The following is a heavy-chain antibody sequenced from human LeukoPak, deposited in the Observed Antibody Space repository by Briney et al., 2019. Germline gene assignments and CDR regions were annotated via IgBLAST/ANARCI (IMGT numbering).Heavy chain of an antibody. CDR1: GFTISSYA. CDR3: ARDRPGGYGGYYYDSSGYPPYY. D-gene: IGHD3-22*01. CDR2: ISGSGGST. V-gene: IGHV3-23*01. Sequence: QSGGSLRLSCAASGFTISSYAMSWVRQAPGKGLEWVSGISGSGGSTYYADSVKGRFTISRDNSKNKLYLQMNSLRAEDTAVYYCARDRPGGYGGYYYDSSGYPPYYWGQGTLVTVSS. J-gene: IGHJ4*02.